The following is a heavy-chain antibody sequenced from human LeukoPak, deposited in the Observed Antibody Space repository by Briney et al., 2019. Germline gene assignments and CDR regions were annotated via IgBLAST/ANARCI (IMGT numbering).Heavy chain of an antibody. J-gene: IGHJ4*02. CDR2: IYYSGSA. D-gene: IGHD2-15*01. CDR1: GGSISSSSYY. Sequence: SETLSLTCTVSGGSISSSSYYWGWIRQPPGKGLEWIGSIYYSGSAYYNPSLKSRVTISVDTSKNQFSLKLSSVTAADTAVYYCARQPPSRSSASIERVDYWGQGTLVTVSS. CDR3: ARQPPSRSSASIERVDY. V-gene: IGHV4-39*07.